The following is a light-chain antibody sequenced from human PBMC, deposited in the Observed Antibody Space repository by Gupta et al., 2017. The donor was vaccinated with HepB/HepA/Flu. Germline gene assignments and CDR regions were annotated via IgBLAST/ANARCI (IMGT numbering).Light chain of an antibody. CDR1: SSDVGGYNY. Sequence: SALTQPASVSGSPGQSITISFTGTSSDVGGYNYVSWYQQHPGKAPRLMIYDVSKRPAGVSNRFSGSKCGNTASLTISGLEAEDAADYYFSSDTSSSNLAFGGGTKLTVL. CDR2: DVS. V-gene: IGLV2-14*03. J-gene: IGLJ2*01. CDR3: SSDTSSSNLA.